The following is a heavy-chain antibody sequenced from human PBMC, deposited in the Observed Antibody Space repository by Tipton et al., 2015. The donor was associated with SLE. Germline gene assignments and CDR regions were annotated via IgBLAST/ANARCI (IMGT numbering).Heavy chain of an antibody. Sequence: RSLRLSCAASGFTFSSYAMHWVRQAPGKGLEWVAVISYDGSNKYYADSVKGRFTISRDNSKNTLYLQMNSLRAEDTAVYYCAREQKTAAFWSGSEPFDYWGQGTLVTVSS. CDR2: ISYDGSNK. CDR3: AREQKTAAFWSGSEPFDY. D-gene: IGHD3-3*01. V-gene: IGHV3-30-3*01. J-gene: IGHJ4*02. CDR1: GFTFSSYA.